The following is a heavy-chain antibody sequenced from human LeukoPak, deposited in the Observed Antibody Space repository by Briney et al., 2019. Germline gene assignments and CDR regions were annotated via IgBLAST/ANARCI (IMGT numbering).Heavy chain of an antibody. CDR1: GGSISSSDYY. D-gene: IGHD3-10*01. CDR3: ARQGDFGVYYFDY. V-gene: IGHV4-30-4*08. J-gene: IGHJ4*02. CDR2: IYYSGST. Sequence: PSETLSLTCTVSGGSISSSDYYWSWIRQPPGKGLEWIGYIYYSGSTYYNPSLKSRVTISVDTSKNQFSLKLSSVTAADTAVYYCARQGDFGVYYFDYWGQGTLVTVSS.